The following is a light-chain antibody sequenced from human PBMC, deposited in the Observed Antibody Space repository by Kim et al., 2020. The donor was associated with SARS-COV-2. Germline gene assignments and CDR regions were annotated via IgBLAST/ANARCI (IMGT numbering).Light chain of an antibody. CDR3: AAWDDSLNGPV. CDR1: NSNIGRNT. J-gene: IGLJ7*01. V-gene: IGLV1-44*01. CDR2: SNS. Sequence: QSVLTQPPSASETPGQRVTISCSGSNSNIGRNTVNWYQQLPGTAPKLLIYSNSQRPSGVPDRFSGSKSGTSASLAISGLQSEDEADYYCAAWDDSLNGPVFGGGTQLTVL.